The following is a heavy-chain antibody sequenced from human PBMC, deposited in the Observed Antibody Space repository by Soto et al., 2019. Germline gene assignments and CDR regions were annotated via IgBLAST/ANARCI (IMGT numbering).Heavy chain of an antibody. J-gene: IGHJ3*01. CDR1: GGSITTSSYN. CDR3: SRFYGNA. V-gene: IGHV4-39*02. CDR2: IYYVGST. D-gene: IGHD3-10*01. Sequence: SEKPSLTYSVSGGSITTSSYNWGWIRQPPGKGLEWIGTIYYVGSTSYNPSLKSQVTISVDTSKNHFALKVNSVTAADTAVYYCSRFYGNA.